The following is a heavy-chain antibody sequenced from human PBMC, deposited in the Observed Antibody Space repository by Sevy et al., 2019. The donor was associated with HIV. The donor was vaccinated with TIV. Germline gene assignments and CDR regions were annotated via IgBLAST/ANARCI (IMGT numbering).Heavy chain of an antibody. J-gene: IGHJ4*02. Sequence: ASVKVSCKASGYTFTSYGISWVRQAPGQGLEWMGWISAYNGNTNYAQKLQGRVTMTTDTSTSIAYMELRSLRSDDTAVYYCARGRYDSSKTTFDYWGQGTLVTVSS. CDR2: ISAYNGNT. CDR1: GYTFTSYG. D-gene: IGHD3-22*01. CDR3: ARGRYDSSKTTFDY. V-gene: IGHV1-18*01.